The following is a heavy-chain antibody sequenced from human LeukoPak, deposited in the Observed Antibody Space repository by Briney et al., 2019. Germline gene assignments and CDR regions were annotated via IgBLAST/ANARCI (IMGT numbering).Heavy chain of an antibody. CDR2: IYYTGAT. CDR3: ARAGYSYGTGYYFDY. Sequence: SETLSLTCTVSGGSISSYYWSWIRLPPGKGLEWIGYIYYTGATYYNPSLKSRVTISLDTSKNQFSLKLSSVTAADAAVYYCARAGYSYGTGYYFDYWGQGALITVSS. V-gene: IGHV4-59*01. CDR1: GGSISSYY. J-gene: IGHJ4*02. D-gene: IGHD5-18*01.